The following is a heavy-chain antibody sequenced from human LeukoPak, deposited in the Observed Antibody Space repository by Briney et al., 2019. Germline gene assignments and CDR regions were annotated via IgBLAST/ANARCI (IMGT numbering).Heavy chain of an antibody. D-gene: IGHD2-2*01. J-gene: IGHJ4*02. Sequence: GGSLRLSCAASGFTFSSYWMSWLRQAPGKGLEWVANIKQDGSEKDYVDSVKGRFTISRDNAKNSLYLQMNSLRAEDTAVYYCARVGGGYCSSTSCSHGMDYWGQGTLVTVSS. CDR1: GFTFSSYW. CDR2: IKQDGSEK. V-gene: IGHV3-7*01. CDR3: ARVGGGYCSSTSCSHGMDY.